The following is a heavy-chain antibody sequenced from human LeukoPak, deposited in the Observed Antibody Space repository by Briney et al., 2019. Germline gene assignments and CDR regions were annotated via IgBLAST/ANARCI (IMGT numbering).Heavy chain of an antibody. J-gene: IGHJ4*02. Sequence: PSETLSLTCTVSGGSISSYYWSWIRQPAGKGLEWIGRIYNSGSTNYNPSLKSRVTMSVDTSKNQFSLKLSSVTAADTPVYYCARVALEGVSAYYFDYWGQGTLVTVSS. CDR1: GGSISSYY. CDR3: ARVALEGVSAYYFDY. D-gene: IGHD3-22*01. V-gene: IGHV4-4*07. CDR2: IYNSGST.